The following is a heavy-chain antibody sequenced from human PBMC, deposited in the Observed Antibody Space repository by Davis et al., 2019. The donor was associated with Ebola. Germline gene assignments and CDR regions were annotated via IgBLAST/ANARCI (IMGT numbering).Heavy chain of an antibody. Sequence: PGGSLRLSCEVSGFSFSGYWMSWVRQAPGKGLEWVASIKKDGNEKYYVDSVKGRFTISRDNAKDSLYLQMNSLRAEDTAVYYCARGSRNMDVWGQGTTVTVSS. V-gene: IGHV3-7*03. J-gene: IGHJ6*02. CDR2: IKKDGNEK. CDR1: GFSFSGYW. CDR3: ARGSRNMDV.